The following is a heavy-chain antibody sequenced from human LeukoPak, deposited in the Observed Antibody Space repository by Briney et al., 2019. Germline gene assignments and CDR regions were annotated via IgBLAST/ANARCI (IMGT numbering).Heavy chain of an antibody. V-gene: IGHV3-21*01. CDR1: GFTFSSYT. CDR3: ARGDGVGFDL. CDR2: ISSTTVYI. J-gene: IGHJ4*02. Sequence: GGSLRLSCAASGFTFSSYTMNWVRQAPGKGLEWVSSISSTTVYIFYAASVKGRFTISRDNAKNSLFLHMNSLRAEDTAIYYCARGDGVGFDLWGQGTLVTVSS.